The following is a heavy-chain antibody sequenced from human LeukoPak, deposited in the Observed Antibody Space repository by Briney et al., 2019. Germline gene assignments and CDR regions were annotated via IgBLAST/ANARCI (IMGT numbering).Heavy chain of an antibody. V-gene: IGHV1-69*05. Sequence: SVKVSCKASGGTFSSFAISWVRQAPGQGLEWMGGIIPIFGTANYAQKFQGRVTITTDESTSTAYMELSSLRSEDTAVYYCARSLFDPYYYYMDVWGKGTTVTVSS. CDR2: IIPIFGTA. CDR3: ARSLFDPYYYYMDV. CDR1: GGTFSSFA. J-gene: IGHJ6*03.